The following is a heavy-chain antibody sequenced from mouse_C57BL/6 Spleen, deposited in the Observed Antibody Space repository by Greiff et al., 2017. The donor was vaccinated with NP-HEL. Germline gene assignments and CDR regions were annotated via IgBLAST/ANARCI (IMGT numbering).Heavy chain of an antibody. J-gene: IGHJ3*01. CDR1: GYTFTSYG. Sequence: QVQLQQSGAELARPGASVKLSCKASGYTFTSYGISWVKQRTGQGLEWIGEIYPRSGNTYYNEKFKGKATLTADKSSSTAYMELRSLTSEDSAVYFWAREWGIAYWGQGTLVTVSA. D-gene: IGHD1-3*01. CDR2: IYPRSGNT. V-gene: IGHV1-81*01. CDR3: AREWGIAY.